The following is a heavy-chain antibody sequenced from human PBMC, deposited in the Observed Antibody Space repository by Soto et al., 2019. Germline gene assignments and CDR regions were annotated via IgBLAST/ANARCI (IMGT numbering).Heavy chain of an antibody. V-gene: IGHV4-30-2*01. CDR1: GGSISSGGYS. Sequence: PSETLSLTCAVSGGSISSGGYSWSWIRQPPGKGLEWIGYIYHSGSTYYNPSLKSRVTISVDRSKNQFSLKLSSVTAADTAVYYCGSGWWGNWNYVEYWGQGTLVTVSS. D-gene: IGHD1-20*01. CDR2: IYHSGST. J-gene: IGHJ4*02. CDR3: GSGWWGNWNYVEY.